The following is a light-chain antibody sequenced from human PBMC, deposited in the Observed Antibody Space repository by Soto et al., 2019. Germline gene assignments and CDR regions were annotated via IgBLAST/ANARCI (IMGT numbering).Light chain of an antibody. Sequence: QSVLTQPPSASGTPGQRVTISCSGSSSNIGSNTVNWYQQLPGTAPKLLIYSNNQRPSGVPDRFSGSKSGTSASLAISGLQSEDEAAYYCAAWDDSLNGPNYVFGTGTRSPS. CDR2: SNN. V-gene: IGLV1-44*01. CDR3: AAWDDSLNGPNYV. CDR1: SSNIGSNT. J-gene: IGLJ1*01.